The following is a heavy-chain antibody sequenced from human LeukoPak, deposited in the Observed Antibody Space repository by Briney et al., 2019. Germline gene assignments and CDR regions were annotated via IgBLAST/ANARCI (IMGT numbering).Heavy chain of an antibody. Sequence: PGGSLRLSCAASGFTFSDHYMDWVRQAPGKGLEWVGRTRNKANSYTTECAASVKGRFTISRDDSKNSLYLQMNSLKTEDTAVYYCARSTVTTFTYYYYGMDVWGQGTTVTVSS. J-gene: IGHJ6*02. CDR1: GFTFSDHY. CDR2: TRNKANSYTT. CDR3: ARSTVTTFTYYYYGMDV. V-gene: IGHV3-72*01. D-gene: IGHD4-17*01.